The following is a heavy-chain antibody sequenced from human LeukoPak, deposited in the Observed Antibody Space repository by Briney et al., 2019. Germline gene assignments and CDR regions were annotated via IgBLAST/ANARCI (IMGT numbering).Heavy chain of an antibody. CDR2: IVVGSGNT. Sequence: EASVKVSCKASGFTFTSSAVQWVRQARGQRLEWIGWIVVGSGNTNYAQKFQERVTITRDMSTSTAYMELSSLRSEDTAVYYCAADRPPITMVRGVIIDWGQGTLVTVSS. CDR3: AADRPPITMVRGVIID. CDR1: GFTFTSSA. J-gene: IGHJ4*02. D-gene: IGHD3-10*01. V-gene: IGHV1-58*01.